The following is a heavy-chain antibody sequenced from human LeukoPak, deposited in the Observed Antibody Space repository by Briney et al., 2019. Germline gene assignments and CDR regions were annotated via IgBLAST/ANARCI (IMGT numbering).Heavy chain of an antibody. CDR1: GGSFSGYY. CDR2: INHSGST. J-gene: IGHJ4*02. D-gene: IGHD2-2*01. CDR3: ARRKYQLLWTKTYFDY. Sequence: KASETLSLTCAVYGGSFSGYYWSWIRQPPGKGLEWIGEINHSGSTNYNPSLKSRVTISVDTSKNQFSLKLSSVTAADTAVYYCARRKYQLLWTKTYFDYWGQGTLVTVSS. V-gene: IGHV4-34*01.